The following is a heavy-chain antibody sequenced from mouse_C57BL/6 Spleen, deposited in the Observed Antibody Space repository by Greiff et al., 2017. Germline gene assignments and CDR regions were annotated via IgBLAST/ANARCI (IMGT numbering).Heavy chain of an antibody. Sequence: VQLQQSGAELVKPGASVKLSCKASGYTFTSYWMQWVKQRPGQGLEWIGEIDPSDSYTNYNQKFKGKATLTVDTSSSTAYMQLSSLTSEDSAVYYCARGYYGSRGYFDVWGTGTTVTVSS. D-gene: IGHD1-1*01. CDR1: GYTFTSYW. CDR2: IDPSDSYT. CDR3: ARGYYGSRGYFDV. J-gene: IGHJ1*03. V-gene: IGHV1-50*01.